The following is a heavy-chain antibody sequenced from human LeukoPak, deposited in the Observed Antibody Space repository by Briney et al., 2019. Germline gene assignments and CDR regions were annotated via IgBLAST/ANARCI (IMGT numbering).Heavy chain of an antibody. CDR2: ISRNSGTI. D-gene: IGHD6-19*01. Sequence: GGSLRLSCAGSGFIFNNYAMHWVRQPPGKGLEWVSGISRNSGTIDYADSVRGRFTISRDNAKNSLYLQMDSLRVEDTAFYYCAKDNRRHYTSGPNPDSLHWGQGALVTVSS. CDR3: AKDNRRHYTSGPNPDSLH. CDR1: GFIFNNYA. J-gene: IGHJ4*02. V-gene: IGHV3-9*01.